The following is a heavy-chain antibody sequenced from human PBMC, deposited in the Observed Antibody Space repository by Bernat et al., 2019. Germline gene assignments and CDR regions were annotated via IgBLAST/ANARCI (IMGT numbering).Heavy chain of an antibody. CDR3: ARLDGYLPRELWYFDL. D-gene: IGHD5-24*01. Sequence: EVQLVESGGGLVQPGGSLRLSCAASGFTVSSNYMSWVRQAPGKGLEWVSVIYSGGSTYYSDSVKGRFTISRDNSKNTLYLKMNSLRAEDTAVYYCARLDGYLPRELWYFDLWGRGTLVTVSS. CDR2: IYSGGST. CDR1: GFTVSSNY. J-gene: IGHJ2*01. V-gene: IGHV3-66*04.